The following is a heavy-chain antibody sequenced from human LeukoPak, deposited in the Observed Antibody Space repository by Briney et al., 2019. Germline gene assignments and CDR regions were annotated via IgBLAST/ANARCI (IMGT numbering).Heavy chain of an antibody. D-gene: IGHD1-26*01. V-gene: IGHV4-4*07. CDR3: ARGATYSGSYYFHY. Sequence: SETLSLTCTVSSGSISTYYWSWIRQPAGKGLEWIGRIYSSGNTDYNPSLKSRVTMSVDTSKNQFSLDLSSVTAADTAVYYCARGATYSGSYYFHYWGQGTLVTVSS. CDR2: IYSSGNT. CDR1: SGSISTYY. J-gene: IGHJ4*02.